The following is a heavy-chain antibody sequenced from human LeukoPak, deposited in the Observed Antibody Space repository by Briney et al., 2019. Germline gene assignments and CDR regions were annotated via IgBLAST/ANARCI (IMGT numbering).Heavy chain of an antibody. Sequence: SETLSLTCTVSGGSMNRYYRSWIRPPPGKGLEWIGYIYSSGSTNYNPSPKSRVSISVDTTTNTFSMHLSSATAADTAVYNCARQGDGYNREGLEVYYMDVWGKGTTVTVSS. D-gene: IGHD5-24*01. CDR3: ARQGDGYNREGLEVYYMDV. CDR2: IYSSGST. J-gene: IGHJ6*03. V-gene: IGHV4-59*08. CDR1: GGSMNRYY.